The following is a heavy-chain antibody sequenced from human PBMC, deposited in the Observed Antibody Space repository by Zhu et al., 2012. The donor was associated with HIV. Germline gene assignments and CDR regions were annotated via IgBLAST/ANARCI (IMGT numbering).Heavy chain of an antibody. CDR3: ARDRNYYDSSGYSAVDY. CDR2: INPNSGGT. V-gene: IGHV1-2*06. CDR1: GYTFTGYY. J-gene: IGHJ4*02. Sequence: QVQLVQSGAEVKKPGASVKVSCKASGYTFTGYYMQWVRQAPGQGLEWMGRINPNSGGTDYAQKFQGRVTMTRDTSITTAYMELSRLTSDDTAVYYCARDRNYYDSSGYSAVDYVGPGNPGHRLL. D-gene: IGHD3-22*01.